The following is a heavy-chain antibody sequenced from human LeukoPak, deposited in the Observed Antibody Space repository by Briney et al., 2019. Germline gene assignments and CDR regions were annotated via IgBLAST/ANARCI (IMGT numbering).Heavy chain of an antibody. CDR3: ARGLGYCSGGGCWSSDY. CDR2: ISAYNGNT. CDR1: GYTFTSYG. J-gene: IGHJ4*02. V-gene: IGHV1-18*01. Sequence: ASVKVSCKASGYTFTSYGISWVRQAPGQGLEWMGWISAYNGNTNYAQKLQGRVTMTTDTSTSTAYMEPRSLRSDDTAVYYCARGLGYCSGGGCWSSDYWGQGTLVTVSS. D-gene: IGHD2-15*01.